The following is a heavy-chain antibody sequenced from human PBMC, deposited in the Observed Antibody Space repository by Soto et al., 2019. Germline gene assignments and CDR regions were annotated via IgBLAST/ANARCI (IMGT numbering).Heavy chain of an antibody. Sequence: LSLTCTVSGGSIRSGGYFWSWVRQQPGKGLEWIGHIYYRGGTSYNPSLEIRVAMSVDTSKNEFTLKVNSVTAADTAIYYCARFAKEENPKLESWYAFDFWGRGTLVTVSS. CDR1: GGSIRSGGYF. CDR2: IYYRGGT. J-gene: IGHJ4*02. CDR3: ARFAKEENPKLESWYAFDF. V-gene: IGHV4-31*02. D-gene: IGHD6-13*01.